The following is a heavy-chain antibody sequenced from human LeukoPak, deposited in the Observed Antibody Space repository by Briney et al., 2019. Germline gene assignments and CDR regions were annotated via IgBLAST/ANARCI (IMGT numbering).Heavy chain of an antibody. CDR1: GGSISSSSYY. CDR3: ARHEVGQTYYDFWSGYYGSPYYFDY. CDR2: IYYSGST. Sequence: SETLSLTCTVSGGSISSSSYYWGWIRQPPGKGLEWIGSIYYSGSTYYNPSLKSRVTISVDTSKNQFSLKLSSVTAADTAVYYCARHEVGQTYYDFWSGYYGSPYYFDYWGQGTLVTVSS. J-gene: IGHJ4*02. V-gene: IGHV4-39*01. D-gene: IGHD3-3*01.